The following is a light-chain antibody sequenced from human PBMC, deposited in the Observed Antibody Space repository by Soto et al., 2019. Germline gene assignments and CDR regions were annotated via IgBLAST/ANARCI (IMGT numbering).Light chain of an antibody. CDR2: RDA. CDR1: DIGSTN. J-gene: IGLJ2*01. V-gene: IGLV3-9*01. CDR3: QVWHISTVV. Sequence: SYELTQSLSVSVALGQTAKITCGGNDIGSTNVHWYQQKPGQAPVLVIYRDAIRPSGIPERFSGSNSRNTATLTIGRAQAGDEAHYYCQVWHISTVVFGGGTKLTVL.